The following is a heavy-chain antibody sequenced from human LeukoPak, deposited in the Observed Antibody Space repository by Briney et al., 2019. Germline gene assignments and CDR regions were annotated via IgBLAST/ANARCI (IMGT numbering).Heavy chain of an antibody. CDR2: ISWNSGSI. J-gene: IGHJ4*02. CDR3: AKGDYSNVRLDY. V-gene: IGHV3-9*01. CDR1: GFRFDDYA. D-gene: IGHD4-11*01. Sequence: QPGRSLRLSCAASGFRFDDYAMHWVRQAPGKGLEWVSGISWNSGSIGYADSVKGRFTISGDNAKNSLYLQMNSLRAEDTAVCYCAKGDYSNVRLDYWGQGTLVTVSS.